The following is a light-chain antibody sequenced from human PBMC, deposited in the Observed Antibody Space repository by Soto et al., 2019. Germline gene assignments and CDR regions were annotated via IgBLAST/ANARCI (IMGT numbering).Light chain of an antibody. Sequence: EVVLTQSPVTLSLSLGQRATLSCRASQSFRGLLAWYQQKPGQAPRLLIYDAYNRATGIPPRFSGSGSGTDFTLTISSLEPEDSAVYYCQQRHMLPITFGQGTRLEIK. CDR1: QSFRGL. J-gene: IGKJ5*01. V-gene: IGKV3-11*01. CDR3: QQRHMLPIT. CDR2: DAY.